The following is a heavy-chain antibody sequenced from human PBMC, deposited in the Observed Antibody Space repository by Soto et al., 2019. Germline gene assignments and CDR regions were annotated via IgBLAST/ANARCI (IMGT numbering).Heavy chain of an antibody. CDR1: GGTFSSYT. Sequence: SVKVSCKASGGTFSSYTISWVRQAPGQGLEWMGRIIPILGIANYAQKFQGRVTITADKSTSTAYMELSSLRSEDTAVYYCARSAYEHCSGGSCYTHGVDYWGQGTLVTVSS. V-gene: IGHV1-69*02. CDR3: ARSAYEHCSGGSCYTHGVDY. CDR2: IIPILGIA. J-gene: IGHJ4*02. D-gene: IGHD2-15*01.